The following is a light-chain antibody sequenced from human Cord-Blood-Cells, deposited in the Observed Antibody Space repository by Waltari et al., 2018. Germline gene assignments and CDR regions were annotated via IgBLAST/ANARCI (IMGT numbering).Light chain of an antibody. CDR2: AAS. CDR3: QPYNSDPRT. CDR1: QGISNS. V-gene: IGKV1-16*02. J-gene: IGKJ1*01. Sequence: DIQMTNSLFSLSVSVGDIVHITCRASQGISNSLASFQQKPGKAPKCLIYAASSLQSGVPSKFGGSGYGTDFTLTISSLQPEDFATYYCQPYNSDPRTFGQGTKVELK.